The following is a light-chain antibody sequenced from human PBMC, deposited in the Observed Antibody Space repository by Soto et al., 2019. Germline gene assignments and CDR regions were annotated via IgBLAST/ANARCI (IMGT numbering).Light chain of an antibody. CDR3: QQYDSSPWT. CDR2: ATS. CDR1: QSVTSSF. J-gene: IGKJ1*01. Sequence: IVLTQSPGTLSLSPGERAALSCRASQSVTSSFLAWYQQKPGQPPRLLIHATSNRATGIPDGFSGSGYGTDFTLTISRLEPEDIAVYYCQQYDSSPWTFGQGTKVDIK. V-gene: IGKV3-20*01.